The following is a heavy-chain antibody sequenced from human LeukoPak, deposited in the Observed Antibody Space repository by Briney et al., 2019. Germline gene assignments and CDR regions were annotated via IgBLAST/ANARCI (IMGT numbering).Heavy chain of an antibody. J-gene: IGHJ6*03. CDR3: ARRVRYCSSTSCYSYYYMDV. D-gene: IGHD2-2*02. V-gene: IGHV4-4*02. CDR1: GGSISSSNW. Sequence: PSGTLSLTCAVSGGSISSSNWWSWVRQPPGKGLEWIGEIYHSGSTNYNPSLKSRVTISVDKFKNQFSLKLSSVTAADTAVYYCARRVRYCSSTSCYSYYYMDVWGKGTTVTVSS. CDR2: IYHSGST.